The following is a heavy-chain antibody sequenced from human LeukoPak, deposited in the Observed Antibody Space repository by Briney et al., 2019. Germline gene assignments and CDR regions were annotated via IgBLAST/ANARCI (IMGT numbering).Heavy chain of an antibody. J-gene: IGHJ4*02. D-gene: IGHD3-3*01. CDR2: IGTAGDT. CDR1: GFTFSSYD. Sequence: GGSLRLSCAASGFTFSSYDMHGVRQATGKGLEWVSAIGTAGDTYYPGSVKGRFTISRENAKNSLYLQMNSLRAGDTAVYYCARARFLEWSYYFDYWGQGTLVTVSS. V-gene: IGHV3-13*01. CDR3: ARARFLEWSYYFDY.